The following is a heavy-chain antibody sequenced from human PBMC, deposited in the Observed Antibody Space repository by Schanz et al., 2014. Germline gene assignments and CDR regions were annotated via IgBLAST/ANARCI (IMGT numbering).Heavy chain of an antibody. Sequence: QVQLQESGPGLMKPSETLSLTCIVSGGSMTTYYWSWIRQPAGKGLEWIGRIHSSGSTDYNPSLKSRVTISVDTSKNQFSLRLRSVSVADTAVYYCARLRGGGVIITTWGQGTLVTVSS. CDR2: IHSSGST. CDR1: GGSMTTYY. J-gene: IGHJ5*02. V-gene: IGHV4-4*07. CDR3: ARLRGGGVIITT. D-gene: IGHD3-10*01.